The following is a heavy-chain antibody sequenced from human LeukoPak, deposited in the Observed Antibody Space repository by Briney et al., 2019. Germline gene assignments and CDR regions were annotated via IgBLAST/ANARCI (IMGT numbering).Heavy chain of an antibody. D-gene: IGHD3-10*01. CDR2: IEKDGSEK. Sequence: PGGSLRLSCAASGFTFSSYWMSWVRQAPGKGLEWVAKIEKDGSEKHYVDSVKGRFTISRDNAKKSLYLQVNSLRIEDTAVYYCARGGNSLDYWGQGTLVTVSS. V-gene: IGHV3-7*01. CDR3: ARGGNSLDY. CDR1: GFTFSSYW. J-gene: IGHJ4*02.